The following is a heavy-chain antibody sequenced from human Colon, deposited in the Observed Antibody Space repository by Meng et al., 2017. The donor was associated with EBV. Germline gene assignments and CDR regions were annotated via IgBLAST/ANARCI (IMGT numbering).Heavy chain of an antibody. CDR2: IFHNSDT. D-gene: IGHD5-12*01. V-gene: IGHV4-34*02. J-gene: IGHJ4*02. CDR3: ARGREYTGQFDL. CDR1: GASFSAYY. Sequence: GPLQHGGVRLLKPLSPLCPTSGVSGASFSAYYCTMIRPPPGEVLGWIGEIFHNSDTHYNPSLKSRVIILVDTSTKEFSLTFTTLTAAEKGLYFCARGREYTGQFDLWGRGTLVTVSS.